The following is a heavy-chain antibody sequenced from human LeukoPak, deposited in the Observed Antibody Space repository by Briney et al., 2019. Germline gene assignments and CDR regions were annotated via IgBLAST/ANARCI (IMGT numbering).Heavy chain of an antibody. CDR2: ISRSGDIT. V-gene: IGHV3-23*01. CDR3: ATEGFYF. CDR1: GAAFSKYG. J-gene: IGHJ4*02. Sequence: GGSLRLSCAASGAAFSKYGMKWVRQAAGAGLEYISGISRSGDITHYADSVKGRFTISRDNVKNTLYLQMNSLRAEDTVLYYCATEGFYFWGPGTQVTVSS.